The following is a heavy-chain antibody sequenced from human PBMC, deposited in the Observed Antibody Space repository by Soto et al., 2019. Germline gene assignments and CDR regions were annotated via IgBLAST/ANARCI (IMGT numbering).Heavy chain of an antibody. Sequence: QVQLVQSGAEVKKPGASVKVSCKASGYPFLNYDINWVRQAPGQGLEWVGWMNPNNLNTGFAQNFQGRVTLTWDTSISTVYMELSSLTSEDTAVYSCARYVSARGFDMWGQGTMVTVSS. CDR1: GYPFLNYD. CDR3: ARYVSARGFDM. CDR2: MNPNNLNT. V-gene: IGHV1-8*01. D-gene: IGHD6-6*01. J-gene: IGHJ3*02.